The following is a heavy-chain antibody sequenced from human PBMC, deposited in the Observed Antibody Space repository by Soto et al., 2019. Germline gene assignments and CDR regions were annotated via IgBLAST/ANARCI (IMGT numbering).Heavy chain of an antibody. CDR1: GYSFTSYW. CDR2: IYPGDSDT. Sequence: GESLKISCKGSGYSFTSYWIGWVRQMPGKGLEWMGIIYPGDSDTRYSPSFQGQVTISADKSISTAYLQWSSLKASDTAMYYCARQRRGGNSGGVPSYWGQGTLVTVSS. V-gene: IGHV5-51*01. CDR3: ARQRRGGNSGGVPSY. D-gene: IGHD2-21*02. J-gene: IGHJ4*02.